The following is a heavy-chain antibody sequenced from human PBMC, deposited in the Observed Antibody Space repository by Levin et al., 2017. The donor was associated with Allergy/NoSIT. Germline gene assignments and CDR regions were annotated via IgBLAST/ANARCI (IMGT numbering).Heavy chain of an antibody. CDR3: ARDSIGRHCTGGVCRDGYYYMDV. J-gene: IGHJ6*03. Sequence: LSLTCAASGFTFSSSGMHWVRQAPGKGLEWVAVIWYDGSNKYYADSVKGRFTISRDNSKNTLYLQMNSLRAEDTAVYYCARDSIGRHCTGGVCRDGYYYMDVWGKGTTVTVSS. V-gene: IGHV3-33*01. CDR2: IWYDGSNK. D-gene: IGHD2-8*02. CDR1: GFTFSSSG.